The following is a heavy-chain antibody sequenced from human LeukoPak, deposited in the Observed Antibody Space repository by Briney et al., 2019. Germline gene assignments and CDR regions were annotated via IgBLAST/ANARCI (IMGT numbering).Heavy chain of an antibody. V-gene: IGHV3-53*01. Sequence: GGSLRLSCAASGFTVSGNYMSWVRQAPGKGLEWVSVIYSGGSTYYADSVKGRFTISRDNSKNTLYLQMNSLRAEDTAVYYCARGPTVGPLTFDPWGQGTLVTVSS. CDR2: IYSGGST. J-gene: IGHJ5*02. D-gene: IGHD4-17*01. CDR1: GFTVSGNY. CDR3: ARGPTVGPLTFDP.